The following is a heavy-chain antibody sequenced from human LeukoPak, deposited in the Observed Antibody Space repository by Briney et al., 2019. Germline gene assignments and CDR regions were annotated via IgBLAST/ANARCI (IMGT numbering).Heavy chain of an antibody. V-gene: IGHV1-46*01. CDR3: ARDPSPVWSGYPAPFDI. Sequence: ASVKVSCKASGYTFTSYGISWVRQAPGQGLEWMGIINPSGGSTSYAQKFQGRVTMTRDTSTSTVYMELSSLRSEDTAVYYCARDPSPVWSGYPAPFDIWGQATMLTVSS. CDR2: INPSGGST. D-gene: IGHD3-3*01. J-gene: IGHJ3*02. CDR1: GYTFTSYG.